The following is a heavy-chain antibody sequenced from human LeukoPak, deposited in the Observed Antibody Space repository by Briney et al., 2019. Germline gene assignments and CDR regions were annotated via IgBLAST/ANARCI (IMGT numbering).Heavy chain of an antibody. D-gene: IGHD3-10*01. V-gene: IGHV3-7*01. CDR1: GFTFSSYW. CDR2: IKPGGSEK. CDR3: ARERMYSGSGSTYPYYDY. Sequence: GGSLRLSCAASGFTFSSYWMSWVRQSPGKGLEWVANIKPGGSEKYFMDSVKGRFTISRDNAKNALYLEMNSLRAEDTAECFCARERMYSGSGSTYPYYDYWGQGTLVTVSS. J-gene: IGHJ4*02.